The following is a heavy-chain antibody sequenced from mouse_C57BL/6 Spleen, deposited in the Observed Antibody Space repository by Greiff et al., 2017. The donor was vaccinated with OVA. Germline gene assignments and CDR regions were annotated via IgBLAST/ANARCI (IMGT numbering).Heavy chain of an antibody. D-gene: IGHD1-1*01. Sequence: EVKLMESGGGLVKPGGSLKLSCAASGFTFSSYAMSWVRQTPEKRLEWVATISDGGSYTYYPDNVKGRFTISRDNAKNNLCLQMSHLKSEDTAMYYFATDHGSVFDYWGQGTTLTVSS. J-gene: IGHJ2*01. CDR2: ISDGGSYT. CDR1: GFTFSSYA. CDR3: ATDHGSVFDY. V-gene: IGHV5-4*01.